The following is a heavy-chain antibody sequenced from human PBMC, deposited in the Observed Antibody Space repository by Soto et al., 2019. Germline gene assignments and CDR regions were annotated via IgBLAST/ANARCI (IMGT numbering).Heavy chain of an antibody. D-gene: IGHD3-10*01. Sequence: EVQLVESGGGLVQPGGSLRLSCAASGFSFSTSYMAWVRQAPGKGLEWVAKIKEDGSAMAYVDSVKGRFTISRDNAKKSAYLQMKSLRADDTAVYYCARDPAYGAIDYWGQGTLVTVSS. J-gene: IGHJ4*02. CDR1: GFSFSTSY. CDR3: ARDPAYGAIDY. CDR2: IKEDGSAM. V-gene: IGHV3-7*01.